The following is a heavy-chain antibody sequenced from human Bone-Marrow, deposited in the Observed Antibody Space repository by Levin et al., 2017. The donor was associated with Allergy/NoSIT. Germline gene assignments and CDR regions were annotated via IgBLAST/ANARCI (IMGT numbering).Heavy chain of an antibody. D-gene: IGHD6-6*01. CDR1: GFTFTNHW. J-gene: IGHJ6*03. CDR3: ARDRSSSYRYYMGV. V-gene: IGHV3-7*03. CDR2: IKQDGSDK. Sequence: GGSLRLSCAASGFTFTNHWMAWVRQAPGKGLEWVANIKQDGSDKNYVDSVKGRFTISRDNAGNSLYLQMSSLRVEDTAVYYCARDRSSSYRYYMGVWGKGTTVTVSS.